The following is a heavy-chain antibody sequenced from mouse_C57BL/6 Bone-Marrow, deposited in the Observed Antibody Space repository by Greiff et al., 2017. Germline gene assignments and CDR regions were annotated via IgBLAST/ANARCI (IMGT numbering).Heavy chain of an antibody. CDR2: ISNGGGSA. D-gene: IGHD1-1*01. CDR1: GFTFSDYY. V-gene: IGHV5-12*01. CDR3: ARRPGYYYGSPWYFDV. J-gene: IGHJ1*03. Sequence: EVQRVESGGGLVQPGGSLKLSCAASGFTFSDYYMYWVRQTPEKRLEWVAYISNGGGSAYYPDTVKGRFTISRDNAKNTLYLQMSRLKSEDTAMYYCARRPGYYYGSPWYFDVWGTGTTVTVSS.